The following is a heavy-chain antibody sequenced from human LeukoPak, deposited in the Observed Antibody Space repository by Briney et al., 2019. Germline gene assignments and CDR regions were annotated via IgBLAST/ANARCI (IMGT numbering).Heavy chain of an antibody. V-gene: IGHV4-38-2*02. Sequence: SETLSLTCTVSGFSISSGYYWGWIRQPPGKGLEWIGSIYHSGSTYYNPSLKSRVTISIDTSKNQFSLRLSSATAADTAVYYCARGPSYYYGSGSYWGQGTLVTVSS. CDR1: GFSISSGYY. J-gene: IGHJ4*02. CDR3: ARGPSYYYGSGSY. D-gene: IGHD3-10*01. CDR2: IYHSGST.